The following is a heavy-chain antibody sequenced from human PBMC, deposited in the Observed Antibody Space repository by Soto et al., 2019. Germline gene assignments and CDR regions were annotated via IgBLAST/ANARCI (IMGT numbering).Heavy chain of an antibody. CDR3: ARMYYDFWSGYIP. D-gene: IGHD3-3*01. J-gene: IGHJ5*02. CDR2: IYYSGNT. Sequence: SETLCLTCTVAGGSIGSSNGWGWVRQHPGKGLEWIGYIYYSGNTYYNPSLKSRVTISVDTSKNQFSLKLSSVTAADTAVYYCARMYYDFWSGYIPWGQGTLVTVSS. V-gene: IGHV4-30-4*01. CDR1: GGSIGSSNG.